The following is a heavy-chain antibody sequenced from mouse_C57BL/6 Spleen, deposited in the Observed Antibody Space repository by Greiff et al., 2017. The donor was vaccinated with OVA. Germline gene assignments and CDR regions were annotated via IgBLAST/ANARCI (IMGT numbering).Heavy chain of an antibody. D-gene: IGHD1-1*02. Sequence: EVKLVESGPGLVKPSQSLSLTCSVTGYSITSGYFWNWIRQFPGNKLEWMGYISYDGSNNYNPSLKNRISITRDTSKNQFFLKLNSVTTEDTATYYCARDGGTDWYCDVWGTGTTVTVSS. CDR2: ISYDGSN. CDR1: GYSITSGYF. J-gene: IGHJ1*03. V-gene: IGHV3-6*01. CDR3: ARDGGTDWYCDV.